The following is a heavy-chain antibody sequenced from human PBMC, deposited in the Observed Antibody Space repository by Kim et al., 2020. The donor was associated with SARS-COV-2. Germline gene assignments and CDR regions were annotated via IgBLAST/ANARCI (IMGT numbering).Heavy chain of an antibody. D-gene: IGHD6-19*01. Sequence: SETLSLTCAVYGGSFSGYYWSWIRQPPGKGLEWIGEINHSGSTNYNPSLKSRVTISVDTSKNQFSLKLSSVTAADTAVYYCARGKSGSGWYIGYYYYYGMDVWGQGTTVTVSS. V-gene: IGHV4-34*01. CDR2: INHSGST. CDR3: ARGKSGSGWYIGYYYYYGMDV. J-gene: IGHJ6*02. CDR1: GGSFSGYY.